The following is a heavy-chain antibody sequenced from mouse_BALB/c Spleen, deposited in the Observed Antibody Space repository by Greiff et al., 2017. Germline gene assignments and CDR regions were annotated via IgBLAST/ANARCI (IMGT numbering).Heavy chain of an antibody. CDR3: ARGYGYLYYFDY. J-gene: IGHJ2*01. CDR1: GYAFSSSW. CDR2: IYPGDGDT. D-gene: IGHD2-2*01. Sequence: VQLQQSGPELVKPGASVKISCKASGYAFSSSWMNWVKQRPGQGLEWIGRIYPGDGDTNYNGKFKGKATLTADKSSSTAYMQLSSLTSVDSAVYFCARGYGYLYYFDYWCQGTTLTVSS. V-gene: IGHV1-82*01.